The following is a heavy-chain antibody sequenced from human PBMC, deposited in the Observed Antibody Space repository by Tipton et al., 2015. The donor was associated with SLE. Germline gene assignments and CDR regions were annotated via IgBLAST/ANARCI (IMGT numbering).Heavy chain of an antibody. CDR1: GFTFRTYW. CDR2: IRQEGIEK. CDR3: VRGGVDRRVDWFDP. J-gene: IGHJ5*02. V-gene: IGHV3-7*01. Sequence: SLRLSCVASGFTFRTYWMNWVRQAPGKGLECVANIRQEGIEKHYVDSVKGRFTISRDNAKNSVYLQMNILRAEDTAVYYCVRGGVDRRVDWFDPWGQGTLVTVSS. D-gene: IGHD5-12*01.